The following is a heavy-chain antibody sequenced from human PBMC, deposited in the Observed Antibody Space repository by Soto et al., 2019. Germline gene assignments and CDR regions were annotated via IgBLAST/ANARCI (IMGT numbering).Heavy chain of an antibody. CDR2: IYWDDDK. CDR1: GFSLSTSGVG. CDR3: AHRREAATGYGAWFDP. J-gene: IGHJ5*02. D-gene: IGHD6-13*01. V-gene: IGHV2-5*02. Sequence: QITLKESGPTLVKPTQTLTLTCTFSGFSLSTSGVGVGWIRQPPGKALEWLALIYWDDDKRYSPSLKSRLTIPHAPPKTQGVLTMTNIDPVDTATYYCAHRREAATGYGAWFDPWGQGTLVTVSS.